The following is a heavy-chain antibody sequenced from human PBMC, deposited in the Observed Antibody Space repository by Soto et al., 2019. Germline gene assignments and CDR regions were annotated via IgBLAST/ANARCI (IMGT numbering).Heavy chain of an antibody. CDR2: INHSGST. V-gene: IGHV4-34*01. Sequence: PSETLSLTCAVYGGSFSGYYWSWIRQPPGKXLEWIGEINHSGSTNYNPSLKSRVTISVDTSKNQFSLKLSSVTAADTAVYYCARLIYDFWSGYPRGAFDIWGQGTMVTVSS. CDR3: ARLIYDFWSGYPRGAFDI. J-gene: IGHJ3*02. CDR1: GGSFSGYY. D-gene: IGHD3-3*01.